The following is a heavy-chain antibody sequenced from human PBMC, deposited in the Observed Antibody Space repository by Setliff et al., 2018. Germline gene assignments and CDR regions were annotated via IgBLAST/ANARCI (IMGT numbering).Heavy chain of an antibody. CDR2: KSNRGDT. CDR1: GGSIGSSF. CDR3: ARGPDLTAVGNQYFYGLDV. V-gene: IGHV4-59*12. D-gene: IGHD3-9*01. Sequence: SETLSLTCTVSGGSIGSSFWNWIRQSPGKGLEWIGYKSNRGDTNSNPSLRSRLTMSVDTSKSQFSLNLSSVTAADTAVYFCARGPDLTAVGNQYFYGLDVWGRGATVTVSS. J-gene: IGHJ6*02.